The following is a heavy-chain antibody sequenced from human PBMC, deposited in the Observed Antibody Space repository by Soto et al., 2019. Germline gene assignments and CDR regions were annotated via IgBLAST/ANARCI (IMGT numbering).Heavy chain of an antibody. D-gene: IGHD3-22*01. CDR1: GGSFSDYS. Sequence: LSLTCAVYGGSFSDYSWTWIRQPPGKGLEWIGEINDSGSTNYTPSLERRVTISRDTSKNRFSLKLSSVTAADTAVYYCARGSHKLHSYDSSGFYHYVDYWGQGSLVTV. CDR3: ARGSHKLHSYDSSGFYHYVDY. J-gene: IGHJ4*02. V-gene: IGHV4-34*01. CDR2: INDSGST.